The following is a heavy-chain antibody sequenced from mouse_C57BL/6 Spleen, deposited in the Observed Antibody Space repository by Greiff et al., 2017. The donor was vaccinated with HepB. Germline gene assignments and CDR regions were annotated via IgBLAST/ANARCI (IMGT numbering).Heavy chain of an antibody. D-gene: IGHD1-1*01. Sequence: DVMLVESGGGLVKPGGSLKLSCAASGFTFSDYGMHWVRQAPEKGLEWVAYISSGSSTIYYADTVKGRFTISRDNAKNTLFLQMTSLRSEDTAMYYCARDYYGSSYRYYAMDYWGQGTSVTVSS. CDR1: GFTFSDYG. V-gene: IGHV5-17*01. J-gene: IGHJ4*01. CDR3: ARDYYGSSYRYYAMDY. CDR2: ISSGSSTI.